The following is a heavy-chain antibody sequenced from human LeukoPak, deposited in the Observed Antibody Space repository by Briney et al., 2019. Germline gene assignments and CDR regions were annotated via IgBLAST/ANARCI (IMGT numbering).Heavy chain of an antibody. CDR2: IIPIFGTA. D-gene: IGHD3-22*01. J-gene: IGHJ4*02. Sequence: ASVKVSCKASGGTFSSYAISWVRQAPGQGPEWMGGIIPIFGTANYAQKFQGRVTITADESTSTAYMELSSLRSEDTAVYYCARGPERSGYYYGSTVYWGQGTLVTVSS. V-gene: IGHV1-69*13. CDR3: ARGPERSGYYYGSTVY. CDR1: GGTFSSYA.